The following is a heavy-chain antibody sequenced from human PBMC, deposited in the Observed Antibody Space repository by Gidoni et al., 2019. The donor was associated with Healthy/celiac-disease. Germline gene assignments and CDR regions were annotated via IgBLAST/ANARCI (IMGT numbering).Heavy chain of an antibody. V-gene: IGHV4-34*01. CDR2: TNHSVST. CDR1: GGSFSGYY. CDR3: AKPRYGSGGGYFDY. D-gene: IGHD3-10*01. Sequence: QVQLHQWGAGLLMPSATLSLPCAVYGGSFSGYYWSCIRQPPGKGLAWIGETNHSVSTKYNPTLKSRVTISVDTSKNLCSLKLSSVTAADTAVYYCAKPRYGSGGGYFDYWGQGTLVTVSS. J-gene: IGHJ4*02.